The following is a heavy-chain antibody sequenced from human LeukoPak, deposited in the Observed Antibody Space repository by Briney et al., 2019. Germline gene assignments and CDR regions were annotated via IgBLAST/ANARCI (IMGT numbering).Heavy chain of an antibody. CDR1: GFTFSSYE. D-gene: IGHD1-26*01. Sequence: GGSLRLSCAASGFTFSSYEMNWVRQAPGKGLEWVSYISSSGGTIYYADSVKGRFTISRDNAKNSLYLQMNSLRAEDTAVYYCAREGGVGATPPGYYYMDVWGKGTTVTISS. J-gene: IGHJ6*03. V-gene: IGHV3-48*03. CDR3: AREGGVGATPPGYYYMDV. CDR2: ISSSGGTI.